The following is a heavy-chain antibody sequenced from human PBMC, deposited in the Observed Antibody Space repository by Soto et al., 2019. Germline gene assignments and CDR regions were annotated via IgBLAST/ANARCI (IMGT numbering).Heavy chain of an antibody. CDR1: GFTFSSYG. CDR2: IWYDGSNK. V-gene: IGHV3-33*01. Sequence: GGSLRLSCAASGFTFSSYGMHWVRQAPGKGLEWVAVIWYDGSNKYYADSVKGRFTISRDNSKNTLYLQMNSLRAEDTAVYYCARVLQVYSSSAALDYWGQGTLVTVSS. CDR3: ARVLQVYSSSAALDY. D-gene: IGHD6-6*01. J-gene: IGHJ4*02.